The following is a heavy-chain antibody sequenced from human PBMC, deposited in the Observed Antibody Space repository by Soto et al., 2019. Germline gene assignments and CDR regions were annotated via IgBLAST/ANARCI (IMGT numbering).Heavy chain of an antibody. CDR3: AKGSANASPYYFDF. Sequence: PGGSLRLSCAGSGFTFRTYAMSWVRQAPGKGLEWVSAITAGGGSTYHADSVKGRFTISRDNSKNTLYLQTNSLRAEDTAIYYCAKGSANASPYYFDFWGQGTPVTVSS. CDR1: GFTFRTYA. CDR2: ITAGGGST. J-gene: IGHJ4*02. V-gene: IGHV3-23*01.